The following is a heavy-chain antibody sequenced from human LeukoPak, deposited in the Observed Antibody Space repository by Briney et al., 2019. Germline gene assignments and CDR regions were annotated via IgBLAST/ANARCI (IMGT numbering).Heavy chain of an antibody. Sequence: GGSLRLSCAASGFTFSSYSMNWVHQAPGKGLEWVSSISSSSSYTYYADSVKGRFTISRDNAKNSLYLQMNSLRAEDTAVYYCARAPRAYFWSGKGPYYMDVWGKGTTVTVSS. D-gene: IGHD3-3*01. CDR2: ISSSSSYT. CDR1: GFTFSSYS. V-gene: IGHV3-21*01. CDR3: ARAPRAYFWSGKGPYYMDV. J-gene: IGHJ6*03.